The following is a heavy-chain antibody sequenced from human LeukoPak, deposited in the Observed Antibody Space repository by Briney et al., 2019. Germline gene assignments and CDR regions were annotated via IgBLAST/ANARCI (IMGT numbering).Heavy chain of an antibody. V-gene: IGHV4-31*03. D-gene: IGHD2-21*02. J-gene: IGHJ4*02. Sequence: ASETLSLTCTVSGGSISSGGYYWSWIRQHPGKGLEWIGYIYYSGSTYYNPSLKSRVTISVDTSKNQFSLKLSSVTAADTAVYYCAKDLWAYCGGDCPGEFDYWGQGTLVTVSS. CDR1: GGSISSGGYY. CDR2: IYYSGST. CDR3: AKDLWAYCGGDCPGEFDY.